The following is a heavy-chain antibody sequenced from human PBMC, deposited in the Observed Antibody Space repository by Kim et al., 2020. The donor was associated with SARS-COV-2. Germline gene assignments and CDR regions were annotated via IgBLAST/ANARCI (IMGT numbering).Heavy chain of an antibody. D-gene: IGHD3-3*01. V-gene: IGHV3-74*03. Sequence: TTYADAVKGRFTISEDNAKNTLYLQMNGLGAEDTAVYFGARDSSYAFAVWSQGTTVTVSS. J-gene: IGHJ6*02. CDR3: ARDSSYAFAV. CDR2: T.